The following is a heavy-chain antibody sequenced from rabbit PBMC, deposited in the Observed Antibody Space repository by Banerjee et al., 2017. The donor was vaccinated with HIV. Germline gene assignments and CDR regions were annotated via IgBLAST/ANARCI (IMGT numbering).Heavy chain of an antibody. J-gene: IGHJ4*01. V-gene: IGHV1S45*01. D-gene: IGHD8-1*01. CDR2: IYTGSGGT. CDR1: GFDFSGKS. Sequence: QEQLEESGGDLVQPEGSLTLTCTASGFDFSGKSMCWVRQAPGKGLELIACIYTGSGGTYCASWAKGRVTIAKTTSTTVTLQMTSLTAADTATYFCARTHYSGASYFWLWGPGTLVTVS. CDR3: ARTHYSGASYFWL.